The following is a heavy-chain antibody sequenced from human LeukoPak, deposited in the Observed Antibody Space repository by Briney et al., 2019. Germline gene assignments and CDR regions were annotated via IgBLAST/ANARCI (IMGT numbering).Heavy chain of an antibody. CDR1: GGSFSSNSYY. CDR3: ARHWRYGGGSCYFEN. D-gene: IGHD3-10*01. V-gene: IGHV4-39*01. CDR2: MYYSGNT. J-gene: IGHJ4*02. Sequence: SETLSLTCTVSGGSFSSNSYYWGWIRQPPGKGLEWIGSMYYSGNTYYSPSVKSRITMAVDTSKNQFSLKLTSATAADTAVYCCARHWRYGGGSCYFENWGQGTLVTVSS.